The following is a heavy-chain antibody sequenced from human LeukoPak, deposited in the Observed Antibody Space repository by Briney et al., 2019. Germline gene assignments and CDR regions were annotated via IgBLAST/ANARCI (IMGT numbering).Heavy chain of an antibody. J-gene: IGHJ4*02. Sequence: GGSLRLSCAASGFSFSSYSMNWVRQAPGKGLEWVSSINIYYADSLKGRITISRDNARRSLFLQMNSLRAEDTAVYYCAREGEFSSGYSPYYFDYWGQGTLVTVSS. V-gene: IGHV3-21*01. CDR3: AREGEFSSGYSPYYFDY. CDR1: GFSFSSYS. D-gene: IGHD3-22*01. CDR2: INI.